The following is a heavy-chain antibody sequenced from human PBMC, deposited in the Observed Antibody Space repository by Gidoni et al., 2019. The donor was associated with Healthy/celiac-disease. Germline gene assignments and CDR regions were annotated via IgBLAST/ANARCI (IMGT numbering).Heavy chain of an antibody. D-gene: IGHD3-10*01. CDR3: AKDYYGSGTLAYYYGMDV. V-gene: IGHV3-23*01. J-gene: IGHJ6*02. CDR1: GFTFSSYA. Sequence: EVQLLESGGGLVQPGGSLRLSCAASGFTFSSYAMSWVRQAPGTGMEWVSAISGSGGSTYYADSVKGRFTISRDNSKNTLYLQMNSLRAEDTAVYYCAKDYYGSGTLAYYYGMDVWGQGTTVTVSS. CDR2: ISGSGGST.